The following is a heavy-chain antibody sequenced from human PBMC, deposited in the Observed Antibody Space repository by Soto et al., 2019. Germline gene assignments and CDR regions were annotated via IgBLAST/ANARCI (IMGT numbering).Heavy chain of an antibody. CDR3: AKYIGTSIYYFDY. Sequence: GGSLRLSCEASGVTFSSSAMGWVRQAPGKGLEWVAGIKGSGDNTYYADSVKGRFTISRDNSKNTLYLQMNTLRAEDTALYYCAKYIGTSIYYFDYWGQGTLVTVSS. D-gene: IGHD1-1*01. CDR2: IKGSGDNT. V-gene: IGHV3-23*01. CDR1: GVTFSSSA. J-gene: IGHJ4*02.